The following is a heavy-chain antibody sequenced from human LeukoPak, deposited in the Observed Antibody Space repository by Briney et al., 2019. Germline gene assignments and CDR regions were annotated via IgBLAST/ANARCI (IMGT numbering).Heavy chain of an antibody. CDR1: GFTFTTYD. CDR3: ARLYSSGWETLGY. D-gene: IGHD6-19*01. J-gene: IGHJ4*02. CDR2: LWDGGNKQ. Sequence: GRSLILSCAASGFTFTTYDIHWVRQAPGKGLEGVAFLWDGGNKQYHADSVKGRFTISRDNSKNTLYLQMNSLRAEDTAVYYCARLYSSGWETLGYWGQGTLVTVSS. V-gene: IGHV3-33*01.